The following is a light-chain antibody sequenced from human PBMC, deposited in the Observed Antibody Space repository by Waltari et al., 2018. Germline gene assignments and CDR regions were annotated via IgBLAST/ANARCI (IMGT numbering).Light chain of an antibody. J-gene: IGKJ3*01. CDR3: HQYTNWPFS. CDR1: QRVYGT. CDR2: GTS. Sequence: DIVMTQSPATLSVSPGERATLSCRASQRVYGTLAWYPQKPGQSPRILIFGTSARATGIPDRFTGSGSGTEYSLTISSLQSEDFAVYFCHQYTNWPFSFGPGTTLEI. V-gene: IGKV3-15*01.